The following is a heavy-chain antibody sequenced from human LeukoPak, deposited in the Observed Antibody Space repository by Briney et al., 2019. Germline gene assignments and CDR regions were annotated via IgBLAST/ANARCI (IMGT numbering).Heavy chain of an antibody. CDR2: IHYSGTT. Sequence: SETLSLTCTVSGGSISDKYWSWIRQLPGKGLEWIGYIHYSGTTSYNPSLKSRVVISVDTSKNQFSLKLNSVTAADTAMYYCATVPGYSYGYGYFDYWGQGTLVTVSP. CDR3: ATVPGYSYGYGYFDY. V-gene: IGHV4-59*01. D-gene: IGHD5-18*01. J-gene: IGHJ4*02. CDR1: GGSISDKY.